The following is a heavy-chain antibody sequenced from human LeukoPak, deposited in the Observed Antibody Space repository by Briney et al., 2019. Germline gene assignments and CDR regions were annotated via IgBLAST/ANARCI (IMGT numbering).Heavy chain of an antibody. J-gene: IGHJ4*02. CDR1: GYTFISYG. CDR2: IIPIFGTA. CDR3: ATIPTYYYDSSGYNFDY. V-gene: IGHV1-69*05. Sequence: SVKVSCKASGYTFISYGISWVRQAPGQGLEWMGRIIPIFGTANYAQKFQGRVTITTDESTSTAYMELSSLRSEDTAVYYCATIPTYYYDSSGYNFDYWGQGTLVTVSS. D-gene: IGHD3-22*01.